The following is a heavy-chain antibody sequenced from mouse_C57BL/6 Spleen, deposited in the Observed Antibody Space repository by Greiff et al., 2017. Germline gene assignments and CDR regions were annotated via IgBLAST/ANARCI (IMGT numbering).Heavy chain of an antibody. J-gene: IGHJ3*01. D-gene: IGHD3-2*02. CDR3: ARTGSSGYWFAY. CDR1: GYAFSSYW. Sequence: VQLQQSGAELVKPGASVKISCKASGYAFSSYWMNWVKQRPGKGLEWIGQIYPGDGDTNYNGKFKGKATLTADKSSSTAYMQLSSLTSEDSAVYFCARTGSSGYWFAYWGQGTLVTVSA. V-gene: IGHV1-80*01. CDR2: IYPGDGDT.